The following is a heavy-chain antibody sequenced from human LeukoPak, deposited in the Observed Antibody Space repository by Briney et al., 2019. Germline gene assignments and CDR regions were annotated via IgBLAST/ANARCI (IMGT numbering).Heavy chain of an antibody. CDR3: AKRNSSGYYYFDY. D-gene: IGHD3-22*01. Sequence: PGGSLRLSCAASGFTVSSNYMSCVRQAPGKGLEWVSVIYSGSSTYYADSVKGRFTISRDNSKNTLYLQMNSLRAEDTAIYYCAKRNSSGYYYFDYWGQGTLVTVSS. J-gene: IGHJ4*02. CDR2: IYSGSST. CDR1: GFTVSSNY. V-gene: IGHV3-53*01.